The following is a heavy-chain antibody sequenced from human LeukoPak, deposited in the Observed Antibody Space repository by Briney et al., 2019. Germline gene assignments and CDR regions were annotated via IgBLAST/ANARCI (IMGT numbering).Heavy chain of an antibody. D-gene: IGHD5-12*01. CDR3: AKGGGYEAQYYYYYLDV. J-gene: IGHJ6*03. CDR2: IRYDGSNK. Sequence: GGSLRLSCAASGFTFSSYGMHWVSQAPAKGLEWVAFIRYDGSNKYYADFVKGRFTISRDNSKTTLYLQMKSLRAEDTAVYYCAKGGGYEAQYYYYYLDVWGKGTTVTISS. CDR1: GFTFSSYG. V-gene: IGHV3-30*02.